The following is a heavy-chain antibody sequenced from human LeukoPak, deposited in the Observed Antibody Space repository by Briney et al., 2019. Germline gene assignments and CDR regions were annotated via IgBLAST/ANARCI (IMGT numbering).Heavy chain of an antibody. CDR1: GGSISRYY. D-gene: IGHD3-3*01. J-gene: IGHJ4*02. Sequence: SETLSLTCTVSGGSISRYYWSWIRQPPGTGLEWIGYIYYTGRADYNPSLRSRVSMSVDTSKNQFSLRVNSMTAADTAVYYCARGDFWSGAPTDWGQGTLVTVSS. V-gene: IGHV4-59*01. CDR2: IYYTGRA. CDR3: ARGDFWSGAPTD.